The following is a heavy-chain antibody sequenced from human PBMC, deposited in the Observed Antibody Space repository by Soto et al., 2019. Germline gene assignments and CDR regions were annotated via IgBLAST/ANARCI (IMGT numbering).Heavy chain of an antibody. CDR1: GFTFSSYA. D-gene: IGHD6-13*01. Sequence: QVQLVESGGGVVQPGRSLRLSCAASGFTFSSYAMHWVRQAPGKGLEWVAVISYDGSNKYYADSVKGRFTISRDNSKNTLYLQMNSLRAEDTAVYYCARSRAAGISMDAFDIWGQGTIVTVSS. J-gene: IGHJ3*02. CDR2: ISYDGSNK. CDR3: ARSRAAGISMDAFDI. V-gene: IGHV3-30-3*01.